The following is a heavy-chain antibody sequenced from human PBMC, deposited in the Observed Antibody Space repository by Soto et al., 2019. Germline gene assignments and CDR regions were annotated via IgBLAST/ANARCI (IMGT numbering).Heavy chain of an antibody. CDR3: TRGPRPSSSGTGAY. D-gene: IGHD1-26*01. J-gene: IGHJ4*02. Sequence: GLLRLSCEASVFIFSMYWMHWVRQVPGKRPVWLARINEDGSTTTYADYVTGRFTISRDNDKNTLYLQLDSLRVEDSALYYCTRGPRPSSSGTGAYWGQGSLVTVSS. V-gene: IGHV3-74*03. CDR2: INEDGSTT. CDR1: VFIFSMYW.